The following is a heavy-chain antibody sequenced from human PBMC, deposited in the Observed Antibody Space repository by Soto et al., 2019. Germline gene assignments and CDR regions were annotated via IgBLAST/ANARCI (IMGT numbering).Heavy chain of an antibody. Sequence: SVKVSCKASGGTFSSYVISWVRQAPGEGPEWMGGIIPMYGTVNYAQKFQDRVTIIADTSTSTAYMELSSLRSEDTAVYYCARDLGGCSGGSCRYNWFDPWGQGTLVTVSS. J-gene: IGHJ5*02. CDR2: IIPMYGTV. D-gene: IGHD2-15*01. V-gene: IGHV1-69*06. CDR1: GGTFSSYV. CDR3: ARDLGGCSGGSCRYNWFDP.